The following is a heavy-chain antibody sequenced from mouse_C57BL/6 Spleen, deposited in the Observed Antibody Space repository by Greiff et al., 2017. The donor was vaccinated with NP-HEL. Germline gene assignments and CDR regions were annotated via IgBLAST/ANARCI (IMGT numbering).Heavy chain of an antibody. D-gene: IGHD2-2*01. J-gene: IGHJ1*03. V-gene: IGHV1-52*01. CDR1: GYTFTSYW. Sequence: QVQLQQPGAELVRPGSSVKLSCKASGYTFTSYWMHWVKQRPIQGLEWIGNIDPSDSETHYNQKFKDKATLTVDKSSSTAYMQLSSLTSEDSAVYYCATPYGYDGVEYFDVWGTGTTVTVSS. CDR3: ATPYGYDGVEYFDV. CDR2: IDPSDSET.